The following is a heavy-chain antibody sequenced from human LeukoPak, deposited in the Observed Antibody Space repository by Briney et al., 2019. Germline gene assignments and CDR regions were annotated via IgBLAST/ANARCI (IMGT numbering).Heavy chain of an antibody. CDR3: VRSMSGRNDL. Sequence: GGSLRLSCAASGFILRSYAMSWVRQAPGKGLEWVSAISGSGGSTYYADSVRGRFTVSRDNAKNTLYLQMISLTAEDTAVYYCVRSMSGRNDLWGQGTLVTVSS. CDR1: GFILRSYA. CDR2: ISGSGGST. D-gene: IGHD3-3*01. V-gene: IGHV3-23*01. J-gene: IGHJ5*02.